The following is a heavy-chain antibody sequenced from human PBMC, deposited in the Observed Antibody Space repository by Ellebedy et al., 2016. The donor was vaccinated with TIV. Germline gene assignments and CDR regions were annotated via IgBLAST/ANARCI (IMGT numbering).Heavy chain of an antibody. Sequence: GESLKISCAASGFTFRNFAMTWVRQASGKGLEWVSSISSSGVSTDYADSVRGRVTISRDNSKNTLYLQMNSLRADDSAVYYCAKLDSSGHYYGRFDYWGQGTLVTVSS. CDR1: GFTFRNFA. V-gene: IGHV3-23*01. CDR3: AKLDSSGHYYGRFDY. CDR2: ISSSGVST. D-gene: IGHD3-22*01. J-gene: IGHJ4*02.